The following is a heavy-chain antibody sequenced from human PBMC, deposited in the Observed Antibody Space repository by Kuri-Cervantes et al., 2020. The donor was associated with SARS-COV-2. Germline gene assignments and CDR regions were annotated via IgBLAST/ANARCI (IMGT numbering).Heavy chain of an antibody. CDR2: IYYSGST. CDR3: ARHVRPEITIFGVVITADYFDY. D-gene: IGHD3-3*01. V-gene: IGHV4-39*01. Sequence: GSLRLSCTVPGGSIISSSYYGGWIRQPPGKGLEWIGSIYYSGSTYYNPSLKSRVTISVDTSKNQFSLKLSSVTAADTAVYYCARHVRPEITIFGVVITADYFDYWGQGTLVTVSS. J-gene: IGHJ4*02. CDR1: GGSIISSSYY.